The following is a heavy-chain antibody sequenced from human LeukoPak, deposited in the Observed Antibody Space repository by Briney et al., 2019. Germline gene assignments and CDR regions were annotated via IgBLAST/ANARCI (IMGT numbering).Heavy chain of an antibody. J-gene: IGHJ4*03. CDR3: ARHPLGYSNVPGGDF. V-gene: IGHV1-18*01. Sequence: SVSLSCKASGYTFTTYAISWVRRAPGQGLEWMGWISAYSGNTNYAQRLQGRVTMTTDTSTTTAYMELRSLRSDDTAVYYCARHPLGYSNVPGGDFWGQGTLVTVSS. CDR2: ISAYSGNT. CDR1: GYTFTTYA. D-gene: IGHD6-13*01.